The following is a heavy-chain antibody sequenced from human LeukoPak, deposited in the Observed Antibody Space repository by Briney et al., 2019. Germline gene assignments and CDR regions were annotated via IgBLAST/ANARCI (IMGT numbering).Heavy chain of an antibody. CDR1: GGSISSSSYY. CDR3: ARPYYGSGGYYTYFDY. V-gene: IGHV4-39*01. J-gene: IGHJ4*02. Sequence: SETLSLTCTVSGGSISSSSYYWGWIRQPPGKGLEWIGSTYYSGSTYYNPSLKSRVTISVDTSKNQFSLKLSSVTAADTAVYYCARPYYGSGGYYTYFDYWGQGTLVTVSS. D-gene: IGHD3-10*01. CDR2: TYYSGST.